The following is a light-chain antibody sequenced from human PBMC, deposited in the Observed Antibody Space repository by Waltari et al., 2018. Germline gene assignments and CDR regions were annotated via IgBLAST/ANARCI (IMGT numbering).Light chain of an antibody. CDR2: DGN. CDR3: SSYTISSTWV. Sequence: QSALTQPASVSGSPGQSITISCTGTSSDVGGYNFVSWYQQRPGKAPKLMIYDGNNRPSGVSNRFSGSKSGNTASLTISGLQAEDEADYFCSSYTISSTWVFGGGTNLTVL. J-gene: IGLJ3*02. V-gene: IGLV2-14*03. CDR1: SSDVGGYNF.